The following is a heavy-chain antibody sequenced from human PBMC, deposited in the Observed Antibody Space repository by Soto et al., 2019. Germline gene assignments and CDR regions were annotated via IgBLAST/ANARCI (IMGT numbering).Heavy chain of an antibody. J-gene: IGHJ6*02. CDR3: AREVNTYYGMDV. V-gene: IGHV4-30-4*01. CDR1: GASTISDDYY. Sequence: SETLSLTCSISGASTISDDYYWSWFRQPPGKGLEWIGYISYSGSTYYNPSLKSRITISVDTSKTQFSLILSSVTAADTAVFYCAREVNTYYGMDVWGQGTTVT. CDR2: ISYSGST.